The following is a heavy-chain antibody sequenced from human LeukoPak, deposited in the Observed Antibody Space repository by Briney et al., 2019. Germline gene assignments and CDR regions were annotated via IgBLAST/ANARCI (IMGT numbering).Heavy chain of an antibody. CDR2: ISYDGRKK. D-gene: IGHD3-9*01. CDR3: AKDQGYDILTGVDY. J-gene: IGHJ4*02. CDR1: GFSFSSNG. V-gene: IGHV3-30*18. Sequence: PGRSLSCYCAASGFSFSSNGLHWVRQAPGKGLEWVAGISYDGRKKYYADSVKGRFTISRDNPQNTLSLQMNSLRTEDTAVFYCAKDQGYDILTGVDYWGQGTLVTVSS.